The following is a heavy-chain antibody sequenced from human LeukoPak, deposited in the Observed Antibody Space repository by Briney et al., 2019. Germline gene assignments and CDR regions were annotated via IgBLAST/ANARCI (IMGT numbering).Heavy chain of an antibody. J-gene: IGHJ4*02. D-gene: IGHD3-22*01. CDR3: ARAPIVVVSTPSFDT. Sequence: SETLSLTCTVSGGSISSYYWSWIRQPPGKGLEWIGYIYYSGSTNYNPSLKSRVTISVDTSSDQFSLRLTSVTAADTAVYFCARAPIVVVSTPSFDTWGQGLLVTVSS. CDR2: IYYSGST. CDR1: GGSISSYY. V-gene: IGHV4-59*12.